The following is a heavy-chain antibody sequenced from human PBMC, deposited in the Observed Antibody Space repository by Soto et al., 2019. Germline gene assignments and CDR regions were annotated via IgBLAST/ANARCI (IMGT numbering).Heavy chain of an antibody. CDR1: GFTFSSYA. Sequence: GGSLRLSCAASGFTFSSYAMHWVRQAPGKGLEYVSAISSNGGSTYYANSVKGRFTISRDNSKNTLYLQMGSLGAEDMAVYYCARASRNYDILTGYYTSFEESCLGYWGQGTLVTVSS. V-gene: IGHV3-64*01. J-gene: IGHJ4*02. CDR3: ARASRNYDILTGYYTSFEESCLGY. CDR2: ISSNGGST. D-gene: IGHD3-9*01.